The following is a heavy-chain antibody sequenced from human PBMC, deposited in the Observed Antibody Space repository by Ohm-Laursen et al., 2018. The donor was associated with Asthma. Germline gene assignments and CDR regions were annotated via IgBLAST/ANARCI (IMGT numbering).Heavy chain of an antibody. CDR2: ITHAGYA. J-gene: IGHJ4*02. CDR1: GDKFSAYY. V-gene: IGHV4-34*08. Sequence: TLSLTCAASGDKFSAYYFSWIRQLPGQGLEWIGEITHAGYANYNASLESRVTISVDTSKEQFSLIVNSVTHADTAVYFCVASRQSAWGWDLWGQGTLVTVSS. CDR3: VASRQSAWGWDL. D-gene: IGHD1-26*01.